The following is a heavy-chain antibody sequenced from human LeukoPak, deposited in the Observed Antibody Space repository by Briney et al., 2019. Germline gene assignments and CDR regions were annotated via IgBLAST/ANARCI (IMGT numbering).Heavy chain of an antibody. CDR1: GYTFTSYY. Sequence: ASVKVSCKASGYTFTSYYMHWVRQAPGQGLEWMGIINPSGGSTSYAQKFQGRVTMTRDTPTSTVYMELSSLRSEDTAVYYCARDLLCSGGSCYPDYWGQGTLVTVSS. J-gene: IGHJ4*02. D-gene: IGHD2-15*01. V-gene: IGHV1-46*01. CDR2: INPSGGST. CDR3: ARDLLCSGGSCYPDY.